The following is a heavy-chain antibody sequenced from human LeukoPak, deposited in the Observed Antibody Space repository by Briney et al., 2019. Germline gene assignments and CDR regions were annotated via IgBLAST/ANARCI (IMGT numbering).Heavy chain of an antibody. D-gene: IGHD2-2*01. J-gene: IGHJ5*02. CDR2: INPNSGGT. Sequence: GASVKVSCKASGYTFTGYYMHWVRQAPGQGLEWMGWINPNSGGTNYAQKFQGRVTMTRDTSISTAYMELSSLRSEDTAVYYCARGAAYCSSTSCYGRWFDPWGQGTLVTVSS. V-gene: IGHV1-2*02. CDR1: GYTFTGYY. CDR3: ARGAAYCSSTSCYGRWFDP.